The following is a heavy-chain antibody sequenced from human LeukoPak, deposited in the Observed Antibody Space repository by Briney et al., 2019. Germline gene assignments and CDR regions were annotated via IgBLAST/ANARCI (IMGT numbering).Heavy chain of an antibody. Sequence: GGSLRLSCAASGFSFRNYGMHWVRQAPGKGLEWVAAIWYDGNDKYCADSVKGRFTISRDNSKNTLYLQMNSLRAEDTAVYYCAKDGGYSSGWPSWGQGTLVTVSS. V-gene: IGHV3-33*06. D-gene: IGHD6-19*01. CDR3: AKDGGYSSGWPS. CDR2: IWYDGNDK. J-gene: IGHJ4*02. CDR1: GFSFRNYG.